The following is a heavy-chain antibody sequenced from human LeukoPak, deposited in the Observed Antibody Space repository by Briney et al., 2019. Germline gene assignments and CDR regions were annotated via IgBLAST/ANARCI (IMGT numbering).Heavy chain of an antibody. D-gene: IGHD3-10*01. CDR3: ARGYHYYGSGSPAFDY. V-gene: IGHV4-30-2*01. CDR1: GGSISSGGYS. J-gene: IGHJ4*02. CDR2: IYHSGST. Sequence: PSQTLSLTCAVSGGSISSGGYSWSWIRQPPGKGLEWIGYIYHSGSTYYNPPLKSRVTISVDRSKNQFSLKLSSVTAADTAVYYCARGYHYYGSGSPAFDYWGQGTLVTVSS.